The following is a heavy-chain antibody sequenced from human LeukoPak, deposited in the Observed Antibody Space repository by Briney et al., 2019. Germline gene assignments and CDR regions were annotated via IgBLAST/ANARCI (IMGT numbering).Heavy chain of an antibody. V-gene: IGHV3-9*01. D-gene: IGHD5-18*01. Sequence: HPGGSLRLSCAASGFTFDDYAMHWVRQAPGKGLEWVSGISWNSGSIGYADSVKGRFTISRDNAKNSLYLQMNSLRAEDTALYYCAKGGYSYGSSSSFDYWGQGTLATVSS. CDR3: AKGGYSYGSSSSFDY. J-gene: IGHJ4*02. CDR2: ISWNSGSI. CDR1: GFTFDDYA.